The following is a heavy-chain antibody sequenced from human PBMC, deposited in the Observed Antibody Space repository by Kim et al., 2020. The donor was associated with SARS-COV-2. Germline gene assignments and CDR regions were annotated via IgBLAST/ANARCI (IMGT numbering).Heavy chain of an antibody. V-gene: IGHV3-30*18. CDR1: GFTFSSYG. D-gene: IGHD2-21*02. CDR2: ISYDGSNK. Sequence: GGSLRLSCAASGFTFSSYGMHWVRQAPGKGLEWVAVISYDGSNKYYADSVKGRFTISRDNSKNTLYLQMNSLRAEDTAVYYCAKEAAHIVVVTATLDYWGQGTLVTVAS. CDR3: AKEAAHIVVVTATLDY. J-gene: IGHJ4*02.